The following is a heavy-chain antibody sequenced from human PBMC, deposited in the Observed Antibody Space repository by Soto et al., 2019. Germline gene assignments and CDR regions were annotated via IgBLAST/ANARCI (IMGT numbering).Heavy chain of an antibody. Sequence: ASVKVSCKASGYTFTSSGISWVRQAPGQGLEWMGWNSAYNGNTNYAQKLQGRVTMTTDTSTRTAYMELRSLRSDDTAVYYCARQGYCSSTSRDLYYCYYGMDVWGQGTTVTVSS. J-gene: IGHJ6*02. CDR3: ARQGYCSSTSRDLYYCYYGMDV. D-gene: IGHD2-2*01. V-gene: IGHV1-18*01. CDR1: GYTFTSSG. CDR2: NSAYNGNT.